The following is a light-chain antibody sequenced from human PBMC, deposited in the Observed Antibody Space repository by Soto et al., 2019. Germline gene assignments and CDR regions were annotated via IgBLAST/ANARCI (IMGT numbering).Light chain of an antibody. CDR1: RSVTTS. J-gene: IGKJ5*01. CDR3: QQRSNWPIT. Sequence: DIVMTQSPATLSVSPGEITTLSCRASRSVTTSLAWYQQKPGQAPRLLIYGASTRATGIPARFSGSGSGTDFTLTISSLEPEDFAVYYCQQRSNWPITFGQGTRLEIK. CDR2: GAS. V-gene: IGKV3-11*01.